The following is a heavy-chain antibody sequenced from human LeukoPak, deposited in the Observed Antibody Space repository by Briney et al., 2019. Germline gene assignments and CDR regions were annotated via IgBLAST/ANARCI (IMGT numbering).Heavy chain of an antibody. CDR3: ATGYSLGY. D-gene: IGHD3-9*01. CDR2: IYYTGIT. Sequence: SETLSLTCAVYGGSFSGYYWTWIRQHPGKGLEWIGYIYYTGITYYNPSLKSRVTISIDTSKSQFSLKLTSVTAADTAVYYCATGYSLGYWGQGTLVTVSS. CDR1: GGSFSGYY. J-gene: IGHJ4*02. V-gene: IGHV4-31*11.